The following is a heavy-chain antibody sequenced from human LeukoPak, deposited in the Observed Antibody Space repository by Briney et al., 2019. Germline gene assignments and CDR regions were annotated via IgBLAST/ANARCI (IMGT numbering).Heavy chain of an antibody. J-gene: IGHJ4*02. CDR3: ARQGDIFGVVVPFGY. Sequence: SETLSLTCTVSGGSISSSNYYWGWIRQPPGKGLESIGSIYYSGSTYYNPSLKRRVTISVDTSTNQFSLKLSSVTAADTAVYYCARQGDIFGVVVPFGYWGQGTLVTVSS. CDR1: GGSISSSNYY. CDR2: IYYSGST. V-gene: IGHV4-39*01. D-gene: IGHD3-3*01.